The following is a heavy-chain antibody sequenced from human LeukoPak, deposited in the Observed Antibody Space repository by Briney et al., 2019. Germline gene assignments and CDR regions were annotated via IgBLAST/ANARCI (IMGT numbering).Heavy chain of an antibody. CDR2: INQEGDTV. CDR1: GLRFSSHW. Sequence: GGSLRLSCAASGLRFSSHWMSWVRQAPGRGLEWVANINQEGDTVNYVDSVKGRFSISRDNANNALFLQMRSLRVEDTAIYYCATKFPYCGDGSCALGGQGAQVTVSS. D-gene: IGHD2-15*01. V-gene: IGHV3-7*01. J-gene: IGHJ4*02. CDR3: ATKFPYCGDGSCAL.